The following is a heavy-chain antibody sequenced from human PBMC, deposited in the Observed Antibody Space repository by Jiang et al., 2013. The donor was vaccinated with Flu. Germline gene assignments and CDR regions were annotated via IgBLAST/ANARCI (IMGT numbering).Heavy chain of an antibody. CDR3: ARDMKNLNYWYFDL. V-gene: IGHV3-48*01. J-gene: IGHJ2*01. CDR1: GFTFSSYS. D-gene: IGHD2/OR15-2a*01. Sequence: VQLLESGGGLVQPGGSLRLSCAASGFTFSSYSMNWVRQAPGKGLEWVSYISSSSSTIYYADSVKGRFTISRDNAKNSLFLQMNSLRAEDTAVYYCARDMKNLNYWYFDLWGRGTLVTV. CDR2: ISSSSSTI.